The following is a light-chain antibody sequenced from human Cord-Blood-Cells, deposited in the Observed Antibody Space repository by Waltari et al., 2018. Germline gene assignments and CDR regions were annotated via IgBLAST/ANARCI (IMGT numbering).Light chain of an antibody. J-gene: IGLJ3*02. V-gene: IGLV2-8*01. Sequence: QSALTQPPSASGSPGQSVTISCTGTSSDVGGYNYVSWYQQHPGKAPKLMIYEVSKRPSGFPDRVSGSKSGNTASLTVSGLQAEDEADYYCSSYAGSNNFEVFGGGTKLTVL. CDR3: SSYAGSNNFEV. CDR2: EVS. CDR1: SSDVGGYNY.